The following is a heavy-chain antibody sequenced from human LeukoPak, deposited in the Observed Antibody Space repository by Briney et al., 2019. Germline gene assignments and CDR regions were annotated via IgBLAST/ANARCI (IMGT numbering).Heavy chain of an antibody. CDR2: ISWNSGRR. CDR3: AKGPDYDILTPIDY. Sequence: QPGRSLRLSCVGSGFTFDDYAMHWVRQAPGKGLEWVSGISWNSGRRGYADSVKGRFTISRDNAKTYLYLQINSMRAEDMALYYCAKGPDYDILTPIDYWGQGTLVTVSS. D-gene: IGHD3-9*01. V-gene: IGHV3-9*03. CDR1: GFTFDDYA. J-gene: IGHJ4*02.